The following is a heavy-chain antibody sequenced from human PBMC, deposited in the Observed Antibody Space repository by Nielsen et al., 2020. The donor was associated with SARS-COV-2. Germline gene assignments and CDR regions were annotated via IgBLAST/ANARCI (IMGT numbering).Heavy chain of an antibody. CDR3: ARAPIVGTPRRLISYYGMDL. V-gene: IGHV3-13*04. D-gene: IGHD1-26*01. J-gene: IGHJ6*02. CDR1: GFTFNNYD. CDR2: IGYIGDT. Sequence: GESLKISCVPSGFTFNNYDMHWVRQTTGEGLEWASSIGYIGDTYYSGSVKGRFTISRENAGNSLYLQMNSLRAGDTAVYFCARAPIVGTPRRLISYYGMDLWGQGTTVTVSS.